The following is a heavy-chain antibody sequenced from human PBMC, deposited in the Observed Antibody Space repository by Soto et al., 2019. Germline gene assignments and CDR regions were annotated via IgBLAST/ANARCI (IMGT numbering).Heavy chain of an antibody. D-gene: IGHD1-26*01. CDR2: INEDGSEE. CDR1: GFSISDYW. V-gene: IGHV3-7*01. CDR3: CHTWV. J-gene: IGHJ4*02. Sequence: EVQMVESGGGLVQPGGSLRLSCAASGFSISDYWMSWVRQAPGKGLEWVGNINEDGSEENHVDSVKGRFTISRDNARNSLYLQMNSLRVEVTAVYYCCHTWVGGQGTLVTVSS.